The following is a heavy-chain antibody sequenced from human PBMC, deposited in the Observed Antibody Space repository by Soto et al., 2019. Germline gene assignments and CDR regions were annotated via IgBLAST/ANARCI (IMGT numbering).Heavy chain of an antibody. CDR3: ARGSPPSKYGLDV. D-gene: IGHD6-13*01. CDR2: IFYSGST. J-gene: IGHJ6*02. V-gene: IGHV4-59*01. Sequence: LSLTCTVSGGSISYYYWNWIRQSPGKGLEWIGYIFYSGSTHYNPSLKSRVTISIDTSKNQFSLRLTSVTAADTAVYFCARGSPPSKYGLDVWGQGTTVTVSS. CDR1: GGSISYYY.